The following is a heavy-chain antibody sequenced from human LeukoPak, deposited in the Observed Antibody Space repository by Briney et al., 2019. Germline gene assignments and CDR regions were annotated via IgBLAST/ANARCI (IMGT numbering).Heavy chain of an antibody. V-gene: IGHV3-74*01. D-gene: IGHD6-13*01. J-gene: IGHJ4*02. CDR1: GFTFTSYW. CDR3: ARGWYYFDY. CDR2: INSDGSST. Sequence: PGGSLRLSCAASGFTFTSYWMHWVRQAPGKGLLWVSRINSDGSSTRYADSVKGRFTISRDNAKNSLYLQMNSLRAEDTALYYCARGWYYFDYWGQGTLVTVSS.